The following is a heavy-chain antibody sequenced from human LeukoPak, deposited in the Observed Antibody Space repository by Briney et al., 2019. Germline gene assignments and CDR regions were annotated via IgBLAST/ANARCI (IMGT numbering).Heavy chain of an antibody. Sequence: PGGSLRLSCVGSGFTFSPYIVSWVRQAPGKGLQWVSGISSGGTDTYYADSVRGRFTISRDDSRNMVYLQMNSLRAEDTATYYCAKGGYIGYNGLFDMWGQGTMVTVPS. CDR1: GFTFSPYI. D-gene: IGHD1-1*01. V-gene: IGHV3-23*01. CDR2: ISSGGTDT. J-gene: IGHJ3*02. CDR3: AKGGYIGYNGLFDM.